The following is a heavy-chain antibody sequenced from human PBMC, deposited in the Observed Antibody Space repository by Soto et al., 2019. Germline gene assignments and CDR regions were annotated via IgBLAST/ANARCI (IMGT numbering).Heavy chain of an antibody. Sequence: SVKVSCKASGFTFTSSAVQWVRQARGQRLEWIGWIVVGSGNTNYAQKFQERVTITRDMSTSTAYMELSSLRSEDTAVYYCAAVGGSYYPRAFDIWGQGTMVTVSS. D-gene: IGHD1-26*01. CDR2: IVVGSGNT. CDR3: AAVGGSYYPRAFDI. J-gene: IGHJ3*02. CDR1: GFTFTSSA. V-gene: IGHV1-58*01.